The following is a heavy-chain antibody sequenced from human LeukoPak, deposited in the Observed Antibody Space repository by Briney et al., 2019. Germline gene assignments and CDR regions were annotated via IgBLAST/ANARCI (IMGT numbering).Heavy chain of an antibody. D-gene: IGHD2-21*01. CDR3: ARDALLSIDY. Sequence: SETLSLTCTVPGGSISNGSYYWSWIRQPAGKGLEWIGRIYTSGSTNYNPSLKSRVTISVDTSKNQFSLKLSSVTAADTAVYYCARDALLSIDYWGQGTLVTVSS. CDR2: IYTSGST. V-gene: IGHV4-61*02. CDR1: GGSISNGSYY. J-gene: IGHJ4*02.